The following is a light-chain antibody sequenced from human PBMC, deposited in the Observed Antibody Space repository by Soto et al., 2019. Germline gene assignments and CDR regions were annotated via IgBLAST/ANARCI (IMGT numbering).Light chain of an antibody. CDR2: DDS. Sequence: SYELTQAPSVSVAPGKTARITCGGNNVGSKSVHWYQQKPGQAPVLVIYDDSHRPSGIPERFSGSNSENTPTLTISRVEAGDEADYYCQVWDTSSDHVLFGGGTKVTVL. V-gene: IGLV3-21*04. CDR1: NVGSKS. J-gene: IGLJ2*01. CDR3: QVWDTSSDHVL.